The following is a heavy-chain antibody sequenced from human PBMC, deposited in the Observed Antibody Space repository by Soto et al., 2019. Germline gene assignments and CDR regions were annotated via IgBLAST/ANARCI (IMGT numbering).Heavy chain of an antibody. V-gene: IGHV4-34*01. CDR3: ARDKITGLFDY. D-gene: IGHD2-8*02. CDR2: INHSGST. Sequence: SETLSLTCAVYGGSFSGYYWTWIRQPPGTGLEWIGEINHSGSTNYNPSLKSRVTISVDTSKNQFSLKLTSLTAANTAVYYCARDKITGLFDYWGQGTLVTVSS. CDR1: GGSFSGYY. J-gene: IGHJ4*02.